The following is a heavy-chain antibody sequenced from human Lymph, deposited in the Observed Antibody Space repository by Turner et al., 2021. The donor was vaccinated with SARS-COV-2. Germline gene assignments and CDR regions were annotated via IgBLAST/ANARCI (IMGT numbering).Heavy chain of an antibody. J-gene: IGHJ4*02. D-gene: IGHD3-22*01. CDR3: ARNDRVVVQSFDY. Sequence: QLQLQESGPGPVKPSENLSLPCTVPGGPISSSSYYWGWIRQPPGKGLEWIGNNYYSGSTYYTLSLKSRVTISVDTSKNQFSLKLSSATAADTAVYYCARNDRVVVQSFDYWGQGTLVTVSS. CDR2: NYYSGST. CDR1: GGPISSSSYY. V-gene: IGHV4-39*01.